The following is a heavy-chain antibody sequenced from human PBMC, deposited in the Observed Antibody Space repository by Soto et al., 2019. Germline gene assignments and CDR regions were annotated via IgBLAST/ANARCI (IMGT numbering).Heavy chain of an antibody. CDR1: GGSISSGNFY. J-gene: IGHJ4*02. CDR3: AHDSQGGNTYFDL. Sequence: VQLQESGPGLVRPSETLSLTCTVSGGSISSGNFYWSWIRQPPVKGLEWIGYIYFSGSTSYSPSLKSRLTISLNTSNNQFSLKLTSVTAAATAVYYCAHDSQGGNTYFDLWGQGALVTVSS. D-gene: IGHD1-26*01. V-gene: IGHV4-30-4*01. CDR2: IYFSGST.